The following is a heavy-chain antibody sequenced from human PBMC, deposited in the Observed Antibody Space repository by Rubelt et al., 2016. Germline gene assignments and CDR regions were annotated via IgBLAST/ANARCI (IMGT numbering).Heavy chain of an antibody. CDR3: ARLERGIAVAGTDY. Sequence: QLQLQESGPGLVKPSETLSLTCTVSGGSISSSSYYWGWIRQPPGKGLEWIGSIYYSGSTYYNPSLNGRVTISVDTSKNQFSLKLSSVTAADTAVYYCARLERGIAVAGTDYWGQGTLVTVSS. CDR2: IYYSGST. CDR1: GGSISSSSYY. D-gene: IGHD6-19*01. V-gene: IGHV4-39*07. J-gene: IGHJ4*02.